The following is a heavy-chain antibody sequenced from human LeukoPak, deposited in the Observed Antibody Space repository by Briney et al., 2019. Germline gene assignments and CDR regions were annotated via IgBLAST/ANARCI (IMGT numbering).Heavy chain of an antibody. D-gene: IGHD3-10*01. CDR1: GFTFSSYA. J-gene: IGHJ6*02. CDR3: AKVIGYYGSGSFDFYYYYGMDV. CDR2: ISGSGGST. Sequence: GSLRLSCAASGFTFSSYAMSWVRQAPGKGLEWVSAISGSGGSTYYAASVKGRFTISRDNSKNTLYLQMNSLRAEDTAVYYCAKVIGYYGSGSFDFYYYYGMDVWGQGTTVTVSS. V-gene: IGHV3-23*01.